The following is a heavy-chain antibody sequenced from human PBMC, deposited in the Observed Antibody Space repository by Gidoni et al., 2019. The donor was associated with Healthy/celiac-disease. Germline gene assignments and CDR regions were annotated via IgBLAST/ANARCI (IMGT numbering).Heavy chain of an antibody. V-gene: IGHV3-53*02. CDR1: GFTVSTHY. D-gene: IGHD3-10*01. J-gene: IGHJ4*02. CDR2: MYSGGRT. CDR3: ARGVDYYGSGSYSPLDY. Sequence: EVQLVETGGGLIQPGGSLRLSCAASGFTVSTHYMGWVRQAPGKGLEWVSVMYSGGRTYYADSVKGRFTSSRDNSKNTLYLQMNSLRAEDTAVYYCARGVDYYGSGSYSPLDYWGQGTLVTVSS.